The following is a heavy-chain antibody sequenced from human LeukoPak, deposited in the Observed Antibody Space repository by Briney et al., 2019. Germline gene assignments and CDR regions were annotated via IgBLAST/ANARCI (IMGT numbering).Heavy chain of an antibody. V-gene: IGHV3-21*01. D-gene: IGHD3-22*01. CDR2: ISSSAGYM. J-gene: IGHJ4*02. CDR1: GFIFRDYH. CDR3: ARGPWDYYDSSNYRTFDY. Sequence: GGSLRLSCAASGFIFRDYHTHWVRQAPGKGLEWVSSISSSAGYMYYADSVKGRFTISRDNAKNSLYLQMNTLRDEDTAVYYCARGPWDYYDSSNYRTFDYWGQGTLVTVSS.